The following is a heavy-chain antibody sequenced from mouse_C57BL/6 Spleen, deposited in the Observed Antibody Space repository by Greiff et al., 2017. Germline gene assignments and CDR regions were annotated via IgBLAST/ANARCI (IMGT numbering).Heavy chain of an antibody. CDR1: GYNFTDYY. CDR3: ARCTVVANAMDY. CDR2: IGPGSGST. Sequence: VQLQQSGAELVKPGASVKISCKASGYNFTDYYINWVKQRPGQGLEWIGKIGPGSGSTYSNEKFKGKATVTADKSSSTAYMQLSSLTSEYPAVYFCARCTVVANAMDYWGQGTSVTVSS. D-gene: IGHD1-1*01. J-gene: IGHJ4*01. V-gene: IGHV1-77*01.